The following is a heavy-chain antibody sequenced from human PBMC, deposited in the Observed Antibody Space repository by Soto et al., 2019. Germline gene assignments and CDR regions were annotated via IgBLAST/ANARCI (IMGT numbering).Heavy chain of an antibody. V-gene: IGHV4-61*01. J-gene: IGHJ4*02. Sequence: SETLSLTCIVSGASVSSNSYYWTWIRQPPGKGLEWIGYTDYSGSTKYNPSLKSRVTISVDTSKNQFSLRVSSVTAADTAMYYCQRAARQYSSVSTCYIFDYRGQGTQVPVSS. CDR3: QRAARQYSSVSTCYIFDY. D-gene: IGHD2-15*01. CDR2: TDYSGST. CDR1: GASVSSNSYY.